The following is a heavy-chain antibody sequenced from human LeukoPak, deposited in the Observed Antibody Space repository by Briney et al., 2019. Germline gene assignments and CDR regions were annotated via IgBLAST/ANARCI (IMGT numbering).Heavy chain of an antibody. CDR1: GFTFDDYA. V-gene: IGHV3-9*01. J-gene: IGHJ4*02. Sequence: PGGSLRLSCAASGFTFDDYAMHWVRQAPGKGLEWVSGISWNSGSIGYADSVKGRFTISRDNSKNTLYLQMNSLRAEDTAVYYCAKDGAAAGPIDYWGQGTLVTVSS. D-gene: IGHD6-13*01. CDR3: AKDGAAAGPIDY. CDR2: ISWNSGSI.